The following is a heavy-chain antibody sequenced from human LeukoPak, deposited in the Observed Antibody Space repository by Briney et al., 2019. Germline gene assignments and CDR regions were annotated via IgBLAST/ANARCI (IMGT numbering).Heavy chain of an antibody. CDR3: ARDLKTTQYSSGWYSNY. D-gene: IGHD6-19*01. CDR1: GYTFTSYY. CDR2: INPSGGST. J-gene: IGHJ4*02. V-gene: IGHV1-46*01. Sequence: ASVKVSCKASGYTFTSYYMHWVRQAPGQGLEWMGIINPSGGSTSYAQKFQGRVTMTRDTSTSTVYMELSSLRSGDTAVYYCARDLKTTQYSSGWYSNYWGQGTLVTVSS.